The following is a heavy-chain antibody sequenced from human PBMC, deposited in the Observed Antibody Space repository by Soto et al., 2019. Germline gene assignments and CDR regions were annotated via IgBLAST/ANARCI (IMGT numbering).Heavy chain of an antibody. J-gene: IGHJ5*02. D-gene: IGHD1-1*01. CDR1: GYTFTSYG. Sequence: QVQLVQSGAEVKKPGASVKVSCKASGYTFTSYGISWVRQAPGQGLEWMGWISAYNGNTNYAQQLQGRVTMTTDTSTSTAYMELRSLRSDDPAVYYCARVGFWYNWNVTPLRWFDPWGQGTLVTVSS. V-gene: IGHV1-18*01. CDR3: ARVGFWYNWNVTPLRWFDP. CDR2: ISAYNGNT.